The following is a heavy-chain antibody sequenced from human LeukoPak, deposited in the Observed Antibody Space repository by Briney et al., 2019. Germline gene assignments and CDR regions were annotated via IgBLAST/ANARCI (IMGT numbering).Heavy chain of an antibody. CDR2: IYYSGST. J-gene: IGHJ4*02. V-gene: IGHV4-39*01. CDR1: GGSISSSSYY. D-gene: IGHD6-19*01. Sequence: SETLSLTCTVSGGSISSSSYYWGWIRQPPGKGLEWIGSIYYSGSTYYNPSLKSRVTISVDTSKNQFSPKLSSVTAADTAVYYCARRYSSGWYALFDYWGQGTLVTVSS. CDR3: ARRYSSGWYALFDY.